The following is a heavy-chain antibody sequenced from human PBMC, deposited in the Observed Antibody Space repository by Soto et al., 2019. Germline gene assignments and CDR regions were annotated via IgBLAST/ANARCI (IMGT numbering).Heavy chain of an antibody. CDR1: GFIFTGAW. J-gene: IGHJ4*02. CDR3: TTEGAVVRLFDF. CDR2: VKSKSDGGTT. V-gene: IGHV3-15*01. D-gene: IGHD6-19*01. Sequence: EVQLVESGGGWVNPGGSLRLSCATSGFIFTGAWMSWVRQAPGKGLEWVGRVKSKSDGGTTDYAAPVKGRFIISRDDSKKMVYLQMNSLKSEDTALYYCTTEGAVVRLFDFWGQGTLVTVS.